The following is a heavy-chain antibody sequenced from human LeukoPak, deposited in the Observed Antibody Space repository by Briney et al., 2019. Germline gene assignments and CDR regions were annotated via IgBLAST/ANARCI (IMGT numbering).Heavy chain of an antibody. V-gene: IGHV3-48*01. J-gene: IGHJ4*02. CDR2: ISVSGSSI. CDR3: STAKFDY. CDR1: GSTLSFYS. Sequence: PGGSLRLSCAASGSTLSFYSMNWVRQAPGMGLEWISHISVSGSSIRYAESVKGRFTISRDSAKNSLYLQMNSLRAEDTAVYYCSTAKFDYWGQGTLLTVSS.